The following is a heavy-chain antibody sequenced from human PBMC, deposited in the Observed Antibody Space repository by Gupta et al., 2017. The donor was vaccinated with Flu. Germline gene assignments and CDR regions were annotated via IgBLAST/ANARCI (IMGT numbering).Heavy chain of an antibody. CDR3: ATLVRWFDP. V-gene: IGHV3-15*01. J-gene: IGHJ5*02. Sequence: FIVSDAWLTWVRQAPGEGLEWVGRIKSKADGGTTEYAAPVKGRFTISRDDSRSTVYLQMGSLKIEDTAFYFCATLVRWFDPWGQGTLVSVSS. D-gene: IGHD2-8*02. CDR2: IKSKADGGTT. CDR1: FIVSDAW.